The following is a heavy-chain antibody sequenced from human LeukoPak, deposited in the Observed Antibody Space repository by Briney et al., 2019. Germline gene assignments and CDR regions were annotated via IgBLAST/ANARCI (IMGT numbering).Heavy chain of an antibody. J-gene: IGHJ4*02. CDR1: GYTFTGYY. CDR3: ATNFDLVVVTPVKF. D-gene: IGHD4-23*01. Sequence: ASVKVSCKASGYTFTGYYMHWVRQAPGQGLEWMGWINPNSGGTNYAQKFQGRVTMTRDTSISTAYMELSSLRSQDTAVYYCATNFDLVVVTPVKFWGQGTLVTVSS. V-gene: IGHV1-2*02. CDR2: INPNSGGT.